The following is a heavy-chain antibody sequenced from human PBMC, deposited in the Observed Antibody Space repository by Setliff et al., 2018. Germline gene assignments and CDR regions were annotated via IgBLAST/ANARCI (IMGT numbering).Heavy chain of an antibody. J-gene: IGHJ4*02. D-gene: IGHD5-18*01. CDR3: AKERRIYSYAIDY. V-gene: IGHV3-48*01. CDR2: ISSSGSTT. CDR1: GFTFSSYS. Sequence: GGSLRLSCAASGFTFSSYSMNWVRQAPGKGLEWVSYISSSGSTTYYADSVKGRFTISRDNAKNSLYLQMNSLRAEDTAVYYCAKERRIYSYAIDYWGQGTLVTVSS.